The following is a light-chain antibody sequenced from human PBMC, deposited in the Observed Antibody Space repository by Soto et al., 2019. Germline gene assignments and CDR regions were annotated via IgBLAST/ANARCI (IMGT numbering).Light chain of an antibody. CDR2: EGS. Sequence: QSALTQPASVSGSPGQSITISCTGTSSDVGSYNLVSWYQQHPGKAPKLMIYEGSKRPSGVSNRFSGSKSGNTASLTISGLKAEDEADYYCSSYAGSSTWVFGTGTKLTVL. CDR1: SSDVGSYNL. CDR3: SSYAGSSTWV. J-gene: IGLJ1*01. V-gene: IGLV2-23*01.